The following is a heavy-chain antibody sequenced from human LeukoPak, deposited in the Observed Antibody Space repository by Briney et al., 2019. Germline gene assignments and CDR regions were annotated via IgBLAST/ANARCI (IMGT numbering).Heavy chain of an antibody. CDR1: GGSFSGYY. V-gene: IGHV4-34*01. J-gene: IGHJ4*02. CDR2: INHSGST. Sequence: PSETLSLTCAVYGGSFSGYYWSWIRQPPGKGLEWIGEINHSGSTNYNPSLKSRVTISVDTSKNQFSLKLSSVTAADTAVYYCARHGLRQRNDFDYWGQGTLVTVSS. CDR3: ARHGLRQRNDFDY. D-gene: IGHD3-16*01.